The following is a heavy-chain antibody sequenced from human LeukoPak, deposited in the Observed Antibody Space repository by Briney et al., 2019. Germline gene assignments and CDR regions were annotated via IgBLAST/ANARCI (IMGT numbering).Heavy chain of an antibody. CDR2: ICYDGSNK. D-gene: IGHD6-13*01. Sequence: GGSLRLSCAASGFTFSSYGMHWVRQAPGKGLEWVLVICYDGSNKYSAASVRGRFTISRDNSKNTLYLQMTSLRAEATALYYCARAPTALSSIHDYWGQGTLVTVSS. CDR3: ARAPTALSSIHDY. J-gene: IGHJ4*02. CDR1: GFTFSSYG. V-gene: IGHV3-33*01.